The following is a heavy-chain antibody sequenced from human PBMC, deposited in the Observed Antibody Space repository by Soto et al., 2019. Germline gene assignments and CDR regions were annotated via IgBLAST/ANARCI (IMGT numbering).Heavy chain of an antibody. CDR2: IYYSGST. V-gene: IGHV4-30-4*01. CDR3: GRIGMPIGYCSSTSCYTDPFDY. D-gene: IGHD2-2*02. J-gene: IGHJ4*02. CDR1: GGSISSGDYY. Sequence: TLCLTGAISGGSISSGDYYGSWIRQPPGKGLEWIGYIYYSGSTYYNPSLKSRLTISVDTSKNQFSLKLSSVTAADTAVYYCGRIGMPIGYCSSTSCYTDPFDYWGQGTLVTVS.